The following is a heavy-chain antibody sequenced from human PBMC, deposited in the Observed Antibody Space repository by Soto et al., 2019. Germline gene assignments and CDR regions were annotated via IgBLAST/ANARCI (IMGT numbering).Heavy chain of an antibody. D-gene: IGHD4-17*01. J-gene: IGHJ6*03. CDR1: GFTFSSYA. CDR2: ISGSGGST. CDR3: AKYGWNYYYMDV. V-gene: IGHV3-23*01. Sequence: GESLKISCAASGFTFSSYAMSWVRQAPGKGLEWVSAISGSGGSTYYADSMKGRFTISRDNSKNTLYLQMNSLRAEDTAVYYCAKYGWNYYYMDVWGKGTTVTVSS.